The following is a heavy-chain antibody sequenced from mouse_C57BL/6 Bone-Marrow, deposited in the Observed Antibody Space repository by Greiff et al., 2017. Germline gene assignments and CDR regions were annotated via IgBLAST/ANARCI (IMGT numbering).Heavy chain of an antibody. CDR2: ISDGGSYT. V-gene: IGHV5-4*01. CDR1: GFTFSSYA. J-gene: IGHJ2*01. CDR3: ARDRGQLRLNYFDY. D-gene: IGHD3-2*02. Sequence: EVKLMESGGGLVKPGWSLKLSCAASGFTFSSYAMSWVRQTPEKRLEWVATISDGGSYTYYPDNVKGRFTISRDNAKNNLYLQMSHLKSEDKAMYYCARDRGQLRLNYFDYWGQGTTLTVSS.